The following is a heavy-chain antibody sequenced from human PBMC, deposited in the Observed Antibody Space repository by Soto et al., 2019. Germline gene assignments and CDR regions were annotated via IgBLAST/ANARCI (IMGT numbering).Heavy chain of an antibody. J-gene: IGHJ4*02. D-gene: IGHD3-10*01. CDR2: IIPLYGTV. V-gene: IGHV1-69*06. CDR3: ARVRVIRGVIPSHFGL. Sequence: QAHLAQSGAEVKKPGSSVTVSCKASGGTFNSYGISWVRQAPGQGLDWMGVIIPLYGTVNYAQKFQGRVSINADKSTSTAYMDLNSLRSDDTAVYYCARVRVIRGVIPSHFGLWGQGTQVTVSS. CDR1: GGTFNSYG.